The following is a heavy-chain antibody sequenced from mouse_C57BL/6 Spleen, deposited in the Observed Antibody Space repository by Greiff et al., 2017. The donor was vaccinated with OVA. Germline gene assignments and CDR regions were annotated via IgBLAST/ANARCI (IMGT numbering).Heavy chain of an antibody. CDR3: ARQTGSHWYFDV. CDR1: GYAFSSYW. J-gene: IGHJ1*03. CDR2: IYPGDGDT. V-gene: IGHV1-80*01. D-gene: IGHD3-2*01. Sequence: QVQLQQSGAELVKPGASVKISCKASGYAFSSYWMNWVKQRPGKGLEWIGQIYPGDGDTNYNGKFKGKATLTADKSSSTAYMQLSSLTSEDSAVYFCARQTGSHWYFDVWGTGTTVTVSS.